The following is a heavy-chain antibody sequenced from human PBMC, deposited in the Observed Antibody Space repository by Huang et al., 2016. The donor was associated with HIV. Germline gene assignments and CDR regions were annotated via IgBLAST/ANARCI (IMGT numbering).Heavy chain of an antibody. J-gene: IGHJ3*02. Sequence: QVHLVQSGAEVREPGASVKVSCRPSGNTFTSFHVHWVRQAPGQGLEWMGKIIAVGGSTTYAEKFQCRISMTRDRSTGTIFLELRSLRSEDTAMYYCARVQPPHGRNPLDIWGQGTLITVSS. CDR3: ARVQPPHGRNPLDI. CDR2: IIAVGGST. CDR1: GNTFTSFH. V-gene: IGHV1-46*03.